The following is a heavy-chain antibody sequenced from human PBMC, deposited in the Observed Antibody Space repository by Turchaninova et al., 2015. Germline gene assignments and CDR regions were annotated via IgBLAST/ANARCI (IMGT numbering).Heavy chain of an antibody. CDR3: ARLICGGDCYFDY. V-gene: IGHV3-13*01. CDR2: IGTADDT. J-gene: IGHJ4*02. CDR1: GFTFSSYA. Sequence: EVQLVESGGGLVQSGGSLRLSCAASGFTFSSYAMHCVRHATRKFLEWVSAIGTADDTSYPASGTGRFTISRENAKNSLYLQKNSLRAGDTAVYYCARLICGGDCYFDYWGQGTLVTVSS. D-gene: IGHD2-21*01.